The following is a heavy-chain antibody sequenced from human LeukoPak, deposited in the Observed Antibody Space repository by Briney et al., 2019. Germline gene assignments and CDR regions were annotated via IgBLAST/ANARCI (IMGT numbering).Heavy chain of an antibody. J-gene: IGHJ6*03. CDR3: ARAPIAAAVASRWRWDYYYYYMDV. V-gene: IGHV1-69*01. Sequence: GASVKVSCKASGGTFSSYAISWVRQAPGQGLEWMGGIIPIFGTANYAQKFQGRVAITADESTSTAYMELSSLRSEDTAVYYCARAPIAAAVASRWRWDYYYYYMDVWGKGTTVTVSS. CDR1: GGTFSSYA. D-gene: IGHD6-13*01. CDR2: IIPIFGTA.